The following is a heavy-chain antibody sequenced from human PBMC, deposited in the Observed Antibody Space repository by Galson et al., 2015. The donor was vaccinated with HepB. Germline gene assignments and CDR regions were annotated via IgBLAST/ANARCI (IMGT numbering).Heavy chain of an antibody. Sequence: ETLSLTCTVSGGSISSYYWSWIRQPPGKGLEWIGYIYYSGSTNYNPSLKSRVTISVDTSKNQFSLKLSSVTAADTAVYYCARDRVVQQLVRGAFDIWGQGTMVTVSS. V-gene: IGHV4-59*01. CDR1: GGSISSYY. CDR3: ARDRVVQQLVRGAFDI. J-gene: IGHJ3*02. CDR2: IYYSGST. D-gene: IGHD6-13*01.